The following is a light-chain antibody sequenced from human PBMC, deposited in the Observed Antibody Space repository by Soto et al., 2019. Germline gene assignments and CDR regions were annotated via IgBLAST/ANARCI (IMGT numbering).Light chain of an antibody. CDR2: EVS. V-gene: IGLV2-14*01. Sequence: QSVLTQPAWVSVSPGQSITISCTGTSSDVGNYKYVSWYQQHPGKAPKLMIYEVSNRPSGVSNRFSGSKSGNTASLTISGLQAEGETDYYCFSYTSSGTYVFGTGTKV. J-gene: IGLJ1*01. CDR3: FSYTSSGTYV. CDR1: SSDVGNYKY.